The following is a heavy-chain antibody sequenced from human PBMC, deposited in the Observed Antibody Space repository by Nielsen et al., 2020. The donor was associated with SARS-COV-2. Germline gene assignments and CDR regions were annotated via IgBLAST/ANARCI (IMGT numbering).Heavy chain of an antibody. J-gene: IGHJ4*02. CDR1: GFTFSSYS. CDR2: ISSSSSYI. Sequence: GESLKISCAASGFTFSSYSMNWVRQAPGKGLEWVSSISSSSSYIYYADSVKGRSTISRDNAKNSLYLQMNSLRAEDTAVYYCARSLGYDFWSGPGYWGQGTLVTVSS. D-gene: IGHD3-3*01. V-gene: IGHV3-21*01. CDR3: ARSLGYDFWSGPGY.